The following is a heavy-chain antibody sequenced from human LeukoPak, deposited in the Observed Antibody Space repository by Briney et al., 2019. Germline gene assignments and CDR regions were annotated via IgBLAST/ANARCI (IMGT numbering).Heavy chain of an antibody. V-gene: IGHV3-21*01. Sequence: PGGSLRLSCAASGCTFSSYSRNWVRQAPGKGLEWVSSISSSSSYIYYADSVKGRFTIYRDNAKNTLYLQMNSLRAEDTAVYYCARVDAMVTGGDFDIWGQGTMVTVSS. J-gene: IGHJ3*02. D-gene: IGHD5-18*01. CDR1: GCTFSSYS. CDR3: ARVDAMVTGGDFDI. CDR2: ISSSSSYI.